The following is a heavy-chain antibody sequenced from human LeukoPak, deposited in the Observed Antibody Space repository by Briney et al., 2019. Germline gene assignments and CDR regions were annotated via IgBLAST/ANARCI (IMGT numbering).Heavy chain of an antibody. CDR2: ISSTSTYL. CDR1: GFTFSSYS. V-gene: IGHV3-21*04. J-gene: IGHJ4*02. Sequence: PGGSLRLSCAASGFTFSSYSMNWVRQAPGKGLEWVSSISSTSTYLYYADSVKGRFTISRDNSLNTLYLQMNSLRAEDTAVYYCARRGGTRDFDYWGQGTLVTVSS. CDR3: ARRGGTRDFDY. D-gene: IGHD2-2*01.